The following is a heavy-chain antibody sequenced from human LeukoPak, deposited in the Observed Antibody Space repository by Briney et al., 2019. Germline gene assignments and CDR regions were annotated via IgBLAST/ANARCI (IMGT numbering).Heavy chain of an antibody. CDR2: ISTYNGNT. J-gene: IGHJ6*03. CDR3: ARIVWKGYFDWLWTPCHYMDV. CDR1: GYTFISYG. Sequence: ASVKVSCKASGYTFISYGISWVRQAPGQGLEWMGWISTYNGNTNYAQKLQGRVTMTTDTSTSTAYMELRSLRSDDTAVYYCARIVWKGYFDWLWTPCHYMDVWGKGTTVTISS. V-gene: IGHV1-18*01. D-gene: IGHD3-9*01.